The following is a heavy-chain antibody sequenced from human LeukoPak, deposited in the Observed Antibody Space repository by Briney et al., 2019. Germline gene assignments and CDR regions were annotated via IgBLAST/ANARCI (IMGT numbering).Heavy chain of an antibody. J-gene: IGHJ4*02. Sequence: GGSLRLSCAASGFTFSGYGMHWVRQAPGKGLEWVAFIRNDGSNKYYADSVRGRFTISRDNSKNTLYLQMNSLRAEDTAVYYCAKDQSSFCSRSSCYALHYWGQGTLVTVSS. CDR2: IRNDGSNK. D-gene: IGHD2-2*01. CDR1: GFTFSGYG. CDR3: AKDQSSFCSRSSCYALHY. V-gene: IGHV3-30*02.